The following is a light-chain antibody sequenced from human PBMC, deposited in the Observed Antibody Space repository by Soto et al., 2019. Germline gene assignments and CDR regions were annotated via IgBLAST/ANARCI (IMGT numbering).Light chain of an antibody. CDR1: SSDVGGYNY. Sequence: QSALTQPASVSGSPGQSITISCTGTSSDVGGYNYVSWYQQHPGKAPKLMIYDVSNRPSGISNRFSGSKPGNTASLTISGLQAEDEAEYYCSSYTSSSTYVFGPETKVTVL. CDR3: SSYTSSSTYV. J-gene: IGLJ1*01. CDR2: DVS. V-gene: IGLV2-14*01.